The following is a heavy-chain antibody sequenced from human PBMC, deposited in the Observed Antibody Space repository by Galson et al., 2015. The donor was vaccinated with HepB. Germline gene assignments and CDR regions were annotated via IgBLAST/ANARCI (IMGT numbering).Heavy chain of an antibody. CDR1: GGSISSSRYS. Sequence: SETLSLTCTVSGGSISSSRYSWGWIRQPPGKGLEWLGSISYSGSTHYNPSLKSRVTISVDTSKNQFSLKLSSVTAADTAVYFCARNRLGITITHVMYAHYWFDPWGQGTLVTVSS. J-gene: IGHJ5*02. V-gene: IGHV4-39*01. CDR3: ARNRLGITITHVMYAHYWFDP. CDR2: ISYSGST. D-gene: IGHD2-8*02.